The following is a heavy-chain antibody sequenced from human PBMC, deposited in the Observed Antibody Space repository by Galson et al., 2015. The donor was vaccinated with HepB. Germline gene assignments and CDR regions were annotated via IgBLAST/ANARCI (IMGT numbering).Heavy chain of an antibody. CDR1: GGSISSGSYY. Sequence: LSLTCTVSGGSISSGSYYCSRIRQPPGKGLEWIGYIYYSGSTNYNPSLKSRVTISVDTSKNQFSLKLSSVTAADTAVYYCARQLNGYGYSSGWYYFDYWGQGTLVTVSS. V-gene: IGHV4-61*01. J-gene: IGHJ4*02. CDR3: ARQLNGYGYSSGWYYFDY. CDR2: IYYSGST. D-gene: IGHD6-19*01.